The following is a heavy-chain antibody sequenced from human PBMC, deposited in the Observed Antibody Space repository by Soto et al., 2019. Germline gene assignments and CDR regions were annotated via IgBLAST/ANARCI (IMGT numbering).Heavy chain of an antibody. D-gene: IGHD1-26*01. Sequence: GGSLRLSCAASGFTFSSYAMSWVRQAPGKGLEWVSAISGSGGSTYYADSVKGRFTISRDNSKNTMYLQMNSLRAEDTAVYYCATSIVGATYFDYWGQGTLVTVSS. CDR1: GFTFSSYA. CDR3: ATSIVGATYFDY. CDR2: ISGSGGST. J-gene: IGHJ4*02. V-gene: IGHV3-23*01.